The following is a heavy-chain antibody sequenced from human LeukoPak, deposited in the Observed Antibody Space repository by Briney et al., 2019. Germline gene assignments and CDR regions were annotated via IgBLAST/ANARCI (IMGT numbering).Heavy chain of an antibody. J-gene: IGHJ4*02. CDR3: ARHDWYSSGWYFDY. V-gene: IGHV4-34*01. D-gene: IGHD6-19*01. CDR2: INHSGST. Sequence: SETLSLTCAVYGGSFSGYYWSWIRQPPGKGLEWIGEINHSGSTNYNPSLKSRVTMSVDTSKNQFSLKLSSVTAADTAVYYCARHDWYSSGWYFDYWGQGTLVTVSS. CDR1: GGSFSGYY.